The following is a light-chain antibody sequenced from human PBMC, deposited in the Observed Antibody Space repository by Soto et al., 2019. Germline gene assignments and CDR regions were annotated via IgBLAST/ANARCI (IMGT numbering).Light chain of an antibody. J-gene: IGKJ1*01. Sequence: DIQMTQSPSTLSASVGDRVTITCRASQSISSWLAWYQQKPGKAPKLLIYDASSLQSGVPSRFSGSGSGTDFNLTISSLQPEDVAVYYCHQYYTLPLTFGRGTKVDIK. V-gene: IGKV1-5*01. CDR2: DAS. CDR1: QSISSW. CDR3: HQYYTLPLT.